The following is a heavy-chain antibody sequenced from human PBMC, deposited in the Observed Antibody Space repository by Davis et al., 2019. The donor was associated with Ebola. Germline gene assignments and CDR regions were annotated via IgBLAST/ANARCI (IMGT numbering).Heavy chain of an antibody. D-gene: IGHD3-16*02. V-gene: IGHV5-51*01. CDR2: IYPGDSDT. CDR1: GYRFSNFW. J-gene: IGHJ3*02. Sequence: GESLKISCKGSGYRFSNFWIAWVRQLPGKGLEWMGIIYPGDSDTRYLPSFQGQVTISADKFIATAYLQWSSLKASDTAMYYCARRAVVAYDRVWGIYRHDAFDIWGQGTVVTVSS. CDR3: ARRAVVAYDRVWGIYRHDAFDI.